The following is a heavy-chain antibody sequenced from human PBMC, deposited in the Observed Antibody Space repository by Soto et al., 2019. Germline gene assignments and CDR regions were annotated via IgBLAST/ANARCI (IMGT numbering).Heavy chain of an antibody. J-gene: IGHJ5*02. V-gene: IGHV1-46*01. Sequence: ASVKVSCKASGYTLIMYYIHWMRQAPGQGLEWMGLINPSGGSTTYAQKFQGRVTMTTDTSTTTAYMELRSLRSDDTAVYYCARHSGSYWAPFDPWGQGTLVTVSS. CDR1: GYTLIMYY. CDR3: ARHSGSYWAPFDP. D-gene: IGHD1-26*01. CDR2: INPSGGST.